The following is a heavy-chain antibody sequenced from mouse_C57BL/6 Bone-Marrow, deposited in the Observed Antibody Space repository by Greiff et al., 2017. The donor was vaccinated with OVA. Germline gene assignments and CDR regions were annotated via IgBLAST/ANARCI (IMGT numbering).Heavy chain of an antibody. CDR1: GFNIKDDY. CDR2: IDPENGDT. V-gene: IGHV14-4*01. Sequence: EVKLMESGAELVRPGASVKLSCTASGFNIKDDYMHWVKQRPEQGLEWIGWIDPENGDTEYASKFQGKATITADTSSNTAYLQLSSLTSEDTAVYYCTFYGYHNAYWGQGTLVTVSA. CDR3: TFYGYHNAY. J-gene: IGHJ3*01. D-gene: IGHD2-2*01.